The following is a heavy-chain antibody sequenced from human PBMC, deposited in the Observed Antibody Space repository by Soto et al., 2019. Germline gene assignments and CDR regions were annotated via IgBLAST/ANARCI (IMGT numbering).Heavy chain of an antibody. Sequence: SETLSLTCTVSGGSISSGGYSWTWIRQHPGKGLEWIGYIYYSGSTYYKPSLKSRLTISVDTSKNHLSLKLSSVTASDTAMYYCARDLDYGGNSEASDVWGQGTMVTVSS. D-gene: IGHD4-17*01. CDR3: ARDLDYGGNSEASDV. V-gene: IGHV4-31*03. CDR1: GGSISSGGYS. CDR2: IYYSGST. J-gene: IGHJ3*01.